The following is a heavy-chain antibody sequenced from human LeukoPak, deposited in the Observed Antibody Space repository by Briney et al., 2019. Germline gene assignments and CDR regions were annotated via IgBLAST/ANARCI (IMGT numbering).Heavy chain of an antibody. CDR3: TKEGLVAPARYVFDV. Sequence: GGSLRLSCAASGFTFSSYAMHWVRQAPGKGLEWVAVVSSGGTVTYYIDSVRGRFTVSRDNSKNTMYLQMNNLRGEDTAAYYCTKEGLVAPARYVFDVWGQGTMVTVSS. J-gene: IGHJ3*01. CDR1: GFTFSSYA. D-gene: IGHD2-2*01. V-gene: IGHV3-30*18. CDR2: VSSGGTVT.